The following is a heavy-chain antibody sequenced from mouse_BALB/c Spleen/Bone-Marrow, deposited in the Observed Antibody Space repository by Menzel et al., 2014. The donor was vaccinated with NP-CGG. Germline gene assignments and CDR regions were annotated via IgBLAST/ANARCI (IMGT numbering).Heavy chain of an antibody. V-gene: IGHV2-6-1*01. J-gene: IGHJ4*01. CDR2: IWSDGST. CDR3: ARHRYYAMDN. Sequence: VKVVESGPGLVAPSQSLSITCTISGFSLTDYGVHWVRQPPGKGLEWLVVIWSDGSTTYNSALKSRLSISKDNSKSQVFLKMNSLQTDDTAMYYCARHRYYAMDNWGQGTSVTVSS. CDR1: GFSLTDYG.